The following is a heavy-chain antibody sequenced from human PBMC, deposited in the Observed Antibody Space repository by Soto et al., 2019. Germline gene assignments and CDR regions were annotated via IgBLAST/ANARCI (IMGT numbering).Heavy chain of an antibody. Sequence: QVQLQESGPGLVKPSQTLSLTCTVSGGSISSGGYYWSWIRQHPGKGLEWIGYIYYSGSTYYNPSLKSRVTISVDTSKNQFPLKLSSVTAADTAVYYCARENTWKRPTHYGMDVWGQGTTVTVSS. J-gene: IGHJ6*02. V-gene: IGHV4-31*03. CDR2: IYYSGST. D-gene: IGHD1-1*01. CDR1: GGSISSGGYY. CDR3: ARENTWKRPTHYGMDV.